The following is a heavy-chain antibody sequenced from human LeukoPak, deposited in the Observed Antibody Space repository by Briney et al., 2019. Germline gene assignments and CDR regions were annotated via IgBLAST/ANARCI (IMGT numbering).Heavy chain of an antibody. CDR2: ISAYNGNT. J-gene: IGHJ4*02. D-gene: IGHD6-19*01. CDR1: GDTFTSYG. Sequence: ASVKVSCKASGDTFTSYGISWVRQAPGRGLEWMGWISAYNGNTNYAQKLQGRITMATDTSTSTAYMELRSLRSDDTAVYYCARAGAVAGTKFDYWGQGTLVTVSS. CDR3: ARAGAVAGTKFDY. V-gene: IGHV1-18*01.